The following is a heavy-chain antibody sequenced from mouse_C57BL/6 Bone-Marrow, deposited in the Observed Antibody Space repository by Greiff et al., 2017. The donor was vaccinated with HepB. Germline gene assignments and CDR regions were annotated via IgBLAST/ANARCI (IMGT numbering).Heavy chain of an antibody. CDR2: IYPGSGNT. Sequence: VQLKESGAELVRPGASVKLSCKASGYTFTDYYINWVKQRPGQGLEWIARIYPGSGNTYYNEKFKGKATLTAEKSSSTAYMQLSSLTSEDSAVYFCANWYFDVWGTGTTVTVSS. CDR3: ANWYFDV. J-gene: IGHJ1*03. CDR1: GYTFTDYY. V-gene: IGHV1-76*01.